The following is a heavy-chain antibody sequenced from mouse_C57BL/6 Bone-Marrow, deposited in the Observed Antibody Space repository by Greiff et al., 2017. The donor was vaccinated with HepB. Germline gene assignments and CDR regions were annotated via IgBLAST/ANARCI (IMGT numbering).Heavy chain of an antibody. CDR2: ISYSGST. CDR3: SRWRLLLFDY. V-gene: IGHV3-8*01. D-gene: IGHD2-3*01. Sequence: VQLQQSGPGLAKPSQTLSLTCSVSGYSITSDYWNWIRKFTGNKLEYIGYISYSGSTYYNPSLKTRISITRDTTKNQYSLQLNSVTTEDTATYYFSRWRLLLFDYWGQGTTLTVSS. CDR1: GYSITSDY. J-gene: IGHJ2*01.